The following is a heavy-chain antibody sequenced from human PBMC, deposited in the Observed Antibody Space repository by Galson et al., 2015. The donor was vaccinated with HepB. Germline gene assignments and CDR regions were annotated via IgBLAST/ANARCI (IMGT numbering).Heavy chain of an antibody. D-gene: IGHD6-19*01. CDR1: GFTFSDYY. CDR3: ARGYSSECAYGLDV. V-gene: IGHV3-11*05. CDR2: ITSSSSHT. Sequence: SLRLSCAASGFTFSDYYMTWIRQAPGKGLEWVSYITSSSSHTNYADSVKGRFTISRDNAKNSLYLQMSSLRADDTAVYYCARGYSSECAYGLDVRGQGTTVTVSS. J-gene: IGHJ6*02.